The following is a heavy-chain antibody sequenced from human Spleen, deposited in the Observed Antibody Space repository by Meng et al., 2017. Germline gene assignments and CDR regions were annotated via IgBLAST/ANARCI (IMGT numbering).Heavy chain of an antibody. V-gene: IGHV1-46*01. Sequence: ASVKVSCKASGYSFTGDYMHWVRQAPGQGLEWMGRINPSGGSTSYAQKFQGRVTMTRDTSTSTVYMELSSLRSEDTAVYYCARSESANRPFSPFASATGHYFDYWGQGTLVTVSS. CDR2: INPSGGST. J-gene: IGHJ4*02. D-gene: IGHD3-10*01. CDR1: GYSFTGDY. CDR3: ARSESANRPFSPFASATGHYFDY.